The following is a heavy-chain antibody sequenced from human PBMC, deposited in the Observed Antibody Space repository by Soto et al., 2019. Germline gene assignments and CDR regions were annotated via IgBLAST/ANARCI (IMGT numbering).Heavy chain of an antibody. CDR3: ARQFASGSYSH. CDR2: IYYSGTT. CDR1: GVSISSSSDY. J-gene: IGHJ4*02. V-gene: IGHV4-39*01. D-gene: IGHD3-10*01. Sequence: SETLSLTCTVSGVSISSSSDYWGWIRQPPGKGLEWIGNIYYSGTTYYNPSLKSQVTISLDTSKNQFSLNLSSVTAADTAVYYCARQFASGSYSHWGQGTLVTVSS.